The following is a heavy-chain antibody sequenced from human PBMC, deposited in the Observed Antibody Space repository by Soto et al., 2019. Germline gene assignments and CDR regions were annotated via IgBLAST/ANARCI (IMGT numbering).Heavy chain of an antibody. J-gene: IGHJ6*02. CDR2: ISGYNGNT. CDR1: GYTFTSYG. D-gene: IGHD2-21*01. V-gene: IGHV1-18*04. Sequence: ASVKVSCKASGYTFTSYGISWVRQAPGQGLEWMGWISGYNGNTKYAQKVQGRVTLTTDTSTSTAYMELRSLRSDDTAVYYCAKDGGHGARMHICGMDVWGQGTTVTVSS. CDR3: AKDGGHGARMHICGMDV.